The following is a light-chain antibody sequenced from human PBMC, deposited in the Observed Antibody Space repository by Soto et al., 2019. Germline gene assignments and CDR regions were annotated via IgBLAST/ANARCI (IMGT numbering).Light chain of an antibody. CDR2: DAS. V-gene: IGKV1-5*01. CDR3: QQYKSLYT. J-gene: IGKJ2*01. CDR1: QTISGW. Sequence: DIQMTQSPSTLSASVGDRVTITCRASQTISGWLAWYQQRPGKAPKLLIYDASSLESGVPSGFSGSESGTEYTLAISSLQPDDSATYYCQQYKSLYTFGQGTKLEIK.